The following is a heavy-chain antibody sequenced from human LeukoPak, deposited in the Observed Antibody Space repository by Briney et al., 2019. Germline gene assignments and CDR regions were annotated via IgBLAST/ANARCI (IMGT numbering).Heavy chain of an antibody. CDR1: GFTFSSYA. CDR3: AKARTGTSIFGVVIVDY. J-gene: IGHJ4*02. D-gene: IGHD3-3*01. V-gene: IGHV3-23*01. Sequence: GGSLRLSCAASGFTFSSYAVSWVRQAPGKGLEWVSAISGSGGSTYYADSVKGRFTISRDNSKNTLYLQMNSLRAEDTAVYYCAKARTGTSIFGVVIVDYWGQGTLVTVSS. CDR2: ISGSGGST.